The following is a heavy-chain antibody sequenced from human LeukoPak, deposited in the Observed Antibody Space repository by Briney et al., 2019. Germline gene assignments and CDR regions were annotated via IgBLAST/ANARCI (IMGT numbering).Heavy chain of an antibody. CDR3: ATRSVNSSSNTFDY. D-gene: IGHD6-13*01. CDR2: ISGSGGST. Sequence: GGSLRLSCAASGFTFSSYAMSWVRQAPGKGLEWVSAISGSGGSTYYADSVKGRFTISRDNSKNTLYLQMNSLRAEDTAVYYCATRSVNSSSNTFDYWGQGTLVTVSS. V-gene: IGHV3-23*01. J-gene: IGHJ4*02. CDR1: GFTFSSYA.